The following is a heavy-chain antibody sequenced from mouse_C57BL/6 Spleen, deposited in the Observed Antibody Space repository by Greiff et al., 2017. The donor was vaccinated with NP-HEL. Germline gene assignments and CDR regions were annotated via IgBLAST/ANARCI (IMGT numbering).Heavy chain of an antibody. Sequence: VQLKESGAELVRPGSSVKMSCKTSGYTFTSYGINWVKQRPGQGLEWIGYIYIGNGYTEYNEKFKGKATLTSDTSSSTAYMQLSSLTSEDSAIYFCARHYGNLYWYFDVWGTGTTVTVSS. CDR2: IYIGNGYT. J-gene: IGHJ1*03. V-gene: IGHV1-58*01. CDR1: GYTFTSYG. D-gene: IGHD2-1*01. CDR3: ARHYGNLYWYFDV.